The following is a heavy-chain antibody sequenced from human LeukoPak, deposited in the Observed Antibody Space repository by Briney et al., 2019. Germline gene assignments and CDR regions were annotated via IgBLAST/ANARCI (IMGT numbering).Heavy chain of an antibody. Sequence: SQTLSLTCTVSGGSISSGSYYWSWNRQPAGTGLEWIGRIYTSGSTNYNPSLKSRVTISVGTSKNQFSLKLSSVTAAATAVYYCARVTTGGYYNCWGEATLVTVSS. J-gene: IGHJ4*02. CDR1: GGSISSGSYY. D-gene: IGHD3-22*01. V-gene: IGHV4-61*02. CDR3: ARVTTGGYYNC. CDR2: IYTSGST.